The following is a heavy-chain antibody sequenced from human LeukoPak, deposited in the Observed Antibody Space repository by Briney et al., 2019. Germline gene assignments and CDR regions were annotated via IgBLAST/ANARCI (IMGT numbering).Heavy chain of an antibody. CDR2: ISSSGSTI. J-gene: IGHJ4*02. CDR1: GFTFSSYE. CDR3: ARGAAVAGTRRLDY. Sequence: GGSLRLSCAASGFTFSSYEMNWVRQAPGKGLEWVSYISSSGSTIYYADSVKGRFTISRDNAKNSLYLQMNSLRAEDTAVYYCARGAAVAGTRRLDYWGQGTLVTVSS. V-gene: IGHV3-48*03. D-gene: IGHD6-19*01.